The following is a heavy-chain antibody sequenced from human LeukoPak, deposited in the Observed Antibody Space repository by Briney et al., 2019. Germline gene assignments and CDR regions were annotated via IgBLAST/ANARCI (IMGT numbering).Heavy chain of an antibody. J-gene: IGHJ6*03. CDR1: GYTFTSYY. D-gene: IGHD6-6*01. CDR3: ARVSSSASYYYYMDV. CDR2: INPSGGST. V-gene: IGHV1-46*01. Sequence: ASVKVSCKASGYTFTSYYMHWVRQAPGQGLEWMGIINPSGGSTSYAQKFQGRVTMTRDMSTSTVYMELSSLRSEDTAVYHCARVSSSASYYYYMDVWGKGTTVTVSS.